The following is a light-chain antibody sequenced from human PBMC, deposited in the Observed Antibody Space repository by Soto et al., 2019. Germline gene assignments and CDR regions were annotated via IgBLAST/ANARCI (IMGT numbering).Light chain of an antibody. CDR3: QQSGCSLSP. CDR2: DAC. V-gene: IGKV3-20*01. J-gene: IGKJ5*01. CDR1: QSLSSSQ. Sequence: GLTQSPVTLTLSQGERATLSCRASQSLSSSQLSLYQQKVGRPPRLLIHDACSRATGIPDRFSGSGSGTDFTLTITRLEAEDFAVYYCQQSGCSLSPFGQGARLENK.